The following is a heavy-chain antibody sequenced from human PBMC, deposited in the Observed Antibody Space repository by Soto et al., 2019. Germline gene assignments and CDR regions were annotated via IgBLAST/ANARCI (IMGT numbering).Heavy chain of an antibody. Sequence: PGGCLRLSCSAAVVRFNDYPVHGVRHVPGKGLEWVSGISWNSGILGYADSVRGRFSISRDNAKKSLYLQMNGLRAEDTALYFCVKDGLTSILGLVYDGVVIWGRGTMVTVSS. CDR2: ISWNSGIL. CDR3: VKDGLTSILGLVYDGVVI. D-gene: IGHD3-3*01. V-gene: IGHV3-9*01. CDR1: VVRFNDYP. J-gene: IGHJ3*02.